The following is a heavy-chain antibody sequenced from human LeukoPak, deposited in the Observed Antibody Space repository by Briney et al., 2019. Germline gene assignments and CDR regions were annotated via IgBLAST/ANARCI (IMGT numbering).Heavy chain of an antibody. CDR3: ARGPNYPSPSPFDY. CDR1: GGSISSGSYY. D-gene: IGHD5-24*01. CDR2: IYTSGST. V-gene: IGHV4-61*02. J-gene: IGHJ4*02. Sequence: SQTLSLTCTVSGGSISSGSYYWSWIRQPAGKGLEWIGRIYTSGSTNYNPSLKSRVTISVDTSKNQFSLKLSSVTAADTAVYYCARGPNYPSPSPFDYWGQGTLVTVSS.